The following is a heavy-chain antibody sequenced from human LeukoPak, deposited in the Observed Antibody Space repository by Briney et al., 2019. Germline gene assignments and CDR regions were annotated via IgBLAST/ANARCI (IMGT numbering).Heavy chain of an antibody. V-gene: IGHV1-69*13. Sequence: ASVKVSCKASGGTFSSYAISWVRQAPGQGLEWMGGIIPIFGTANYAQKFQGRVTITADESTSTAYMELSSLRSEDTAVYYCARDRVAVAGTMGYYFDYWGQGALVTVSS. J-gene: IGHJ4*02. D-gene: IGHD6-19*01. CDR1: GGTFSSYA. CDR2: IIPIFGTA. CDR3: ARDRVAVAGTMGYYFDY.